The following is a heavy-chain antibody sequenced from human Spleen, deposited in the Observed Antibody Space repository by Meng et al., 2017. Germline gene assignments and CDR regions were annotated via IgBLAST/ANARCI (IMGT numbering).Heavy chain of an antibody. CDR1: GDSITGSDFY. CDR2: IYSGGGT. Sequence: SETLSLTCTVSGDSITGSDFYWDWIRQPPGKGLEWIGNIYSGGGTAYNPSLKNRVTIVVDTSKNQFSLKLSSVTAAATAVYYCAREGDRGHSLLWGRGTKVTVSS. D-gene: IGHD5-12*01. CDR3: AREGDRGHSLL. V-gene: IGHV4-39*07. J-gene: IGHJ3*01.